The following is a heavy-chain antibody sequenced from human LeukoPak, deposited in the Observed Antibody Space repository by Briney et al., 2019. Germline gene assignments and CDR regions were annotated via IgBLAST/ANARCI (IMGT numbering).Heavy chain of an antibody. CDR2: ISAYNGNT. D-gene: IGHD2-2*01. V-gene: IGHV1-18*01. Sequence: ASVKVSCKAPGYTFTSYGISWARQAPGQGLEWMGWISAYNGNTNYAQKLQGRVTMTTDTSTSTAYMELRSLRSDDTAVYYCARDGYCSSTSCSSGNWFDPWGQGTLVTVSS. CDR1: GYTFTSYG. J-gene: IGHJ5*02. CDR3: ARDGYCSSTSCSSGNWFDP.